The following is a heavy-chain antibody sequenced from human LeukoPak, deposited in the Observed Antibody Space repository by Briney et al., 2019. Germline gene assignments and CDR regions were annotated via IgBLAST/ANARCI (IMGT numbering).Heavy chain of an antibody. CDR3: ARDTRDYDQGFDY. CDR1: GYSISSGYY. D-gene: IGHD4-17*01. CDR2: MYHSGST. V-gene: IGHV4-38-2*02. J-gene: IGHJ4*02. Sequence: SETLSLTCAVSGYSISSGYYWGWIRQPPGKGLEWIGSMYHSGSTNYNPSLKSRVTISVDTSKNQFSLKLSSVTAADTAVYFCARDTRDYDQGFDYWGQGILVTVSS.